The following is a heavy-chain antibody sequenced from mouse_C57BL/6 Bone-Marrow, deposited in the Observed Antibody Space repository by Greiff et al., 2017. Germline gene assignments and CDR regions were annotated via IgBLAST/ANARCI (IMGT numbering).Heavy chain of an antibody. V-gene: IGHV1-54*01. CDR1: GYAFTNYL. CDR3: ARSKNWDSWFAY. D-gene: IGHD4-1*01. Sequence: QVHVKQSGAELVRPGTSVKVSCKASGYAFTNYLIEWVKQRPGQGLEWIGVINPGSGGTNYNEKFKGKATLTADKSSSTAYMQLSSLTSEDSAVYFYARSKNWDSWFAYWGQGTLVTVSA. J-gene: IGHJ3*01. CDR2: INPGSGGT.